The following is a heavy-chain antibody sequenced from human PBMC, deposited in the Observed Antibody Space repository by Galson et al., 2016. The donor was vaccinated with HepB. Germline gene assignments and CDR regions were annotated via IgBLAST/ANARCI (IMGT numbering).Heavy chain of an antibody. D-gene: IGHD1-26*01. CDR3: VQGSTAPAV. CDR1: GFTFSNYG. Sequence: SLRLSCAASGFTFSNYGMTWVRQAPGKGLEVVSSISRSGDSTDHADSVKGRFTISRDNSKNTLSLQMNSLTADDTAIYYCVQGSTAPAVWGKGTTVTVSS. V-gene: IGHV3-23*01. CDR2: ISRSGDST. J-gene: IGHJ6*04.